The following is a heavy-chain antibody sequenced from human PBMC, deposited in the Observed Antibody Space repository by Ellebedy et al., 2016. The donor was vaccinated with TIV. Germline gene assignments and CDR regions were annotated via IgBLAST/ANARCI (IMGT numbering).Heavy chain of an antibody. Sequence: SETLSLXXAVYGGSFSGYYWSWIRQPPGKGLEWIGEINHSGSTNYNPSLKSRVTISVDTSKNQFSLKLSSVTAADTAVYYCATTPRTTVTTSFYYWGQGTLVTVSS. J-gene: IGHJ4*02. D-gene: IGHD4-17*01. V-gene: IGHV4-34*01. CDR1: GGSFSGYY. CDR3: ATTPRTTVTTSFYY. CDR2: INHSGST.